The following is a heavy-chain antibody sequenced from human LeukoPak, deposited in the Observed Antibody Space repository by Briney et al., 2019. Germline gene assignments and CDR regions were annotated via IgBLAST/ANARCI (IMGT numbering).Heavy chain of an antibody. CDR1: GGSISSYY. Sequence: SETLSLTCTVSGGSISSYYWSWIRQPPGKGLEWIGYIYYSGSTNYNPSLKSRVTISVDTSKNQFSLKLSSVTAADTAVYYCARLRVVRPMGYFDYWGQGTLVTVSS. V-gene: IGHV4-59*01. CDR3: ARLRVVRPMGYFDY. D-gene: IGHD3-3*01. J-gene: IGHJ4*02. CDR2: IYYSGST.